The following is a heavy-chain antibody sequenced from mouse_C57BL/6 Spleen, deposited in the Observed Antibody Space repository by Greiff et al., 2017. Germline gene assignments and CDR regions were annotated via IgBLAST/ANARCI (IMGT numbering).Heavy chain of an antibody. CDR2: IYPGSGST. CDR1: GYTFTSYW. J-gene: IGHJ4*01. CDR3: ARRDSYYEGNYAIDY. D-gene: IGHD2-12*01. Sequence: QVQLQQSGAELVKPGASVKMSCKASGYTFTSYWITWVKQRPGQGLEWIGDIYPGSGSTNYNEKFKSKATLTVDTSSSTAYMQLSSLTSEDTAVYYCARRDSYYEGNYAIDYWGQRTSVTGSS. V-gene: IGHV1-55*01.